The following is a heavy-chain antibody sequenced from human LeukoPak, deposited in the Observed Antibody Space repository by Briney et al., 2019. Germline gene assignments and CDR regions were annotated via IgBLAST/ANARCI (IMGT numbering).Heavy chain of an antibody. Sequence: GGALRLSCAASGFTFRSYWMSWVRQAPGKGLEWVANMKLDGSEEYYVDSVKGRFTISSDNAKNSLYLQMNSLRVDDTAVYYCARWARYCSSGSCYSWFDPWGQGTLVTVSS. CDR3: ARWARYCSSGSCYSWFDP. D-gene: IGHD2-15*01. CDR1: GFTFRSYW. CDR2: MKLDGSEE. V-gene: IGHV3-7*01. J-gene: IGHJ5*02.